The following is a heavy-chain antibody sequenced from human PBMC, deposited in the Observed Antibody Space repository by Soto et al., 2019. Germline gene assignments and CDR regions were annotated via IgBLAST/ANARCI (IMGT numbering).Heavy chain of an antibody. CDR2: ISYDGGNK. CDR1: GLTFSSCA. D-gene: IGHD3-10*01. CDR3: ARPDYGSGSYPDY. V-gene: IGHV3-30-3*01. J-gene: IGHJ4*02. Sequence: QVQLVESGGGVVQPGRSLRLSCAASGLTFSSCAMQWVRQAPGKGLEWVAVISYDGGNKYYADSVKGRFTISRDNSKNTLYLQINSLRAEDTAVYYCARPDYGSGSYPDYWGQGTLVTVSS.